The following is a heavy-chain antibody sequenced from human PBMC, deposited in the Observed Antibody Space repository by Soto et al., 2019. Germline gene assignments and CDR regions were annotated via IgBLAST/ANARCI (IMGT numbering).Heavy chain of an antibody. J-gene: IGHJ4*02. Sequence: QVQRVESGGGVVQPGRSLRLSCAASGFTFSSYGMHWVRQAPGKGLEWVAVISSDGSNKYYADSVKGRFTISRDNSKNTQYLQMNSLTAEDTAVYYCAKDGEKYYYDSSGYYGYWGQGTLVTVSS. CDR2: ISSDGSNK. CDR3: AKDGEKYYYDSSGYYGY. CDR1: GFTFSSYG. V-gene: IGHV3-30*18. D-gene: IGHD3-22*01.